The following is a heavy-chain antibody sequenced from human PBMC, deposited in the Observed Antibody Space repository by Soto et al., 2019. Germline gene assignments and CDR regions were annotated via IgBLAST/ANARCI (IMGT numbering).Heavy chain of an antibody. V-gene: IGHV4-61*01. CDR3: ARAPLWVDY. CDR1: GGSVSSGSYY. CDR2: IFYSGST. Sequence: QVQLQESGPGLVKPSETLSLTCTVSGGSVSSGSYYWSWIRQPPGKGLEWIGYIFYSGSTKYNPSLQSRVTISVDTSKNPFSLKLTYVTAADTAGYYCARAPLWVDYWGQGTLVTVSS. J-gene: IGHJ4*02. D-gene: IGHD3-10*01.